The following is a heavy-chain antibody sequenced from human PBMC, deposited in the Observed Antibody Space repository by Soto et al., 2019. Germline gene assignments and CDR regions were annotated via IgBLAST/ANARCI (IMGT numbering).Heavy chain of an antibody. J-gene: IGHJ4*02. Sequence: EVQLVESGGDLVQRGGSLRLSCVASGFTFSVYSMNWVRQAPGKGLEWFSYITSDTKTIKYADSVKGRFTISRDNAKNSVYLQMNSLIDDDTAVYYCAISVEGHFDYWGQGTVVTVSS. CDR3: AISVEGHFDY. CDR1: GFTFSVYS. CDR2: ITSDTKTI. V-gene: IGHV3-48*02. D-gene: IGHD6-19*01.